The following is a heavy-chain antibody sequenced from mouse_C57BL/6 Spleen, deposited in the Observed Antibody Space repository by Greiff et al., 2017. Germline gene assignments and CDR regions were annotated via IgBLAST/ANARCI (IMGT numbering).Heavy chain of an antibody. CDR2: ISYSGST. V-gene: IGHV3-1*01. J-gene: IGHJ3*01. CDR3: ARGEAWFAY. CDR1: GYSITSGYD. Sequence: EVQLQQSGPGMVKPSQSLSLTCTVTGYSITSGYDWHWIRHFPGNKLEWMGYISYSGSTNYNPSLKSRISITHDTSKNHFFLKLNSVTTEDTATYYCARGEAWFAYWGQGTLVTVSA.